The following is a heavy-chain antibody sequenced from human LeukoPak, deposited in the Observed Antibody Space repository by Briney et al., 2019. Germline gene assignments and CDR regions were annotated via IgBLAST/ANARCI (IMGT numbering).Heavy chain of an antibody. CDR3: TTGTYYFDSGAYYRY. V-gene: IGHV3-15*01. CDR1: EFTFSNAW. CDR2: IKSKSDGGTA. Sequence: GGSRRLSCAASEFTFSNAWMSWVRQAPGKGMEWVGHIKSKSDGGTADYAAPVKGRFSVSRDDSKNTLFLQMNSLKTEDTAVYYCTTGTYYFDSGAYYRYWGQGTLVTVSS. D-gene: IGHD3-22*01. J-gene: IGHJ4*02.